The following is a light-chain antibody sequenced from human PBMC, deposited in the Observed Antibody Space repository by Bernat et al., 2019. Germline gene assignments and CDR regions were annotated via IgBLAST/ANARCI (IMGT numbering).Light chain of an antibody. CDR2: DAS. CDR1: QTVTSNY. V-gene: IGKV3-20*01. CDR3: QQCATSPRT. J-gene: IGKJ1*01. Sequence: EIVLTQSPGTLSLSPGETATLSCRASQTVTSNYLAWYQQRPGQAPRLLIYDASNRATGIPDRFSGSGSGTDYTLTISRLEPEDFAVYYCQQCATSPRTFGQGTRVEI.